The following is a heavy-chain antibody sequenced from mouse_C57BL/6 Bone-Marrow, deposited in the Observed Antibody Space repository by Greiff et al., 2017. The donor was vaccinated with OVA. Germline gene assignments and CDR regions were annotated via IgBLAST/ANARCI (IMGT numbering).Heavy chain of an antibody. CDR2: IRNKAKGYTT. D-gene: IGHD1-1*01. Sequence: EVKLMESGGGLVQPGGSLSLSCAASGFTFTDYYMSWVRQPPGKALEWLGFIRNKAKGYTTEYSASVKGRFTISRDNSQSILYLQMNALRAEDSATYDGARLNYYGSSWFAYWGQGTLVTVSA. V-gene: IGHV7-3*01. CDR3: ARLNYYGSSWFAY. J-gene: IGHJ3*01. CDR1: GFTFTDYY.